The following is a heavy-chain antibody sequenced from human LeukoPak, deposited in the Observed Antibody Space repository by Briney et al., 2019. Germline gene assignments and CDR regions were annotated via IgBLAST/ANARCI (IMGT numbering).Heavy chain of an antibody. CDR2: IYYSGST. J-gene: IGHJ5*02. V-gene: IGHV4-39*01. CDR3: ASIAAAGTWFDP. Sequence: PSETLSLTCTVSGGSISSSSYYWGWIRQPPGEGLEWIGSIYYSGSTYYNPSLKSRVTISVDTSKNQFSLKLSSVTAADTAVYYCASIAAAGTWFDPWGQGTLVTVSS. D-gene: IGHD6-13*01. CDR1: GGSISSSSYY.